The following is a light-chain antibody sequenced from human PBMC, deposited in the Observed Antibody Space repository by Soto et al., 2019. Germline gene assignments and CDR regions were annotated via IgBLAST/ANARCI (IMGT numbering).Light chain of an antibody. V-gene: IGKV3-20*01. CDR3: QQYADSRT. J-gene: IGKJ1*01. Sequence: EIVLTQSPGTLSLSPGERATLSCRASQSISSSYFAWYQQKPGQAPRLLVYGVSSRAIDVPDRFSGSGSGTDFSLTISRLEPEDFAVYYCQQYADSRTFGQGTKVEIK. CDR1: QSISSSY. CDR2: GVS.